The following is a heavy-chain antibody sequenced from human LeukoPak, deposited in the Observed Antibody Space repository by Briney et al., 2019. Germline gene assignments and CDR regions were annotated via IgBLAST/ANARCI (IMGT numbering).Heavy chain of an antibody. CDR1: GFTVSSNY. CDR2: IYSGGST. D-gene: IGHD6-19*01. V-gene: IGHV3-53*04. Sequence: PGGSLRLSCAASGFTVSSNYMSWVRQAPGKGLEWASVIYSGGSTYYADSVKGRFTISRHNSKNTLYLQMNSLRAEDTAVYYCARAPEWLIFDYGGQGTLVTVSS. CDR3: ARAPEWLIFDY. J-gene: IGHJ4*02.